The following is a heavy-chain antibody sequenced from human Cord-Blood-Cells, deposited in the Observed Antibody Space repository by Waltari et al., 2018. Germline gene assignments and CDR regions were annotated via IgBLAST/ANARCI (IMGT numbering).Heavy chain of an antibody. J-gene: IGHJ5*02. V-gene: IGHV3-30*18. Sequence: QVQLVESGGGVVQPGRSLRLSCAASGFTFSSYGMHWVRPAPGKGLEWVAVISDDGSNKYYADSVKGRFTISRDNSKNTLYLQMNSLRAEDTAVYYCAKATKPKRPSTVTTSWGQGTLVTVSS. CDR2: ISDDGSNK. CDR1: GFTFSSYG. D-gene: IGHD4-4*01. CDR3: AKATKPKRPSTVTTS.